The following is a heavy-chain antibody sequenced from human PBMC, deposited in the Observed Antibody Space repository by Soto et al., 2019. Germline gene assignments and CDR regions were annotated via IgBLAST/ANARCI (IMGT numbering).Heavy chain of an antibody. J-gene: IGHJ3*02. CDR2: IIPTFGTA. V-gene: IGHV1-69*13. CDR1: GGTFSSYA. CDR3: ARWSRDSSGYLFPFGDAFDI. Sequence: SVKVSCKASGGTFSSYAISWVRQAPGQGLEWMGGIIPTFGTANYAQKFQGRVTITADESTSTAYMELSSLRSEDTAVYYCARWSRDSSGYLFPFGDAFDIWGQGTMVTVSS. D-gene: IGHD3-22*01.